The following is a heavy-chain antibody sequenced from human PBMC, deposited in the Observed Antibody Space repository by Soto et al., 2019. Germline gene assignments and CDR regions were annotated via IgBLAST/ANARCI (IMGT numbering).Heavy chain of an antibody. CDR2: INHSGST. V-gene: IGHV4-34*01. J-gene: IGHJ3*02. CDR3: ASGDYPDAFDI. Sequence: PSETMYLRCAVYGGTFSGYDWSWIRQPPGKGLEWIGEINHSGSTNYNPSLKSRVTISVDTSKNQFSLKLSSVTAADTAVYYCASGDYPDAFDIWGQGTMVTVSS. CDR1: GGTFSGYD. D-gene: IGHD4-17*01.